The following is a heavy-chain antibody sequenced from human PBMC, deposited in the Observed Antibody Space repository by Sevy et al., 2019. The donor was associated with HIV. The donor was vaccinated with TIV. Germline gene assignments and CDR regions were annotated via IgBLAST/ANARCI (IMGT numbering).Heavy chain of an antibody. V-gene: IGHV3-30*03. CDR1: GFTFSTYG. D-gene: IGHD3-22*01. CDR2: ISYDGSSP. Sequence: GGSLRLSCSASGFTFSTYGMHWVRQAPGKGLEWVTFISYDGSSPYFADSVKGRFTISRDNSKKTLHLQMDSLRAEDTAVYYCAGTDYDSSAHGGHYYYGMDVWGQGTTVTVSS. CDR3: AGTDYDSSAHGGHYYYGMDV. J-gene: IGHJ6*02.